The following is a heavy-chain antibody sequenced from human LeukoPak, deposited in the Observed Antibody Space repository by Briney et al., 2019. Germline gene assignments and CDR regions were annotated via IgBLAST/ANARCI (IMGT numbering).Heavy chain of an antibody. D-gene: IGHD3-10*01. J-gene: IGHJ4*02. V-gene: IGHV3-48*04. Sequence: GGSLRLSCAASGFTFSSYSMNWVRQAPGKGLEWVSYISRSSSPIYYADSVKGRFTISRDNAKNSLYLQMNSLRAEDTAVYYCARAVARGVTNPFDYWGQGTLVTVSS. CDR1: GFTFSSYS. CDR3: ARAVARGVTNPFDY. CDR2: ISRSSSPI.